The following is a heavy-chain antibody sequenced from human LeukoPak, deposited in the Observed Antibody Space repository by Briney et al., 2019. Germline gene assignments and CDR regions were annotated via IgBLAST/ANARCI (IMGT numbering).Heavy chain of an antibody. Sequence: PSETLSLTCTVSGGSISSSSYYWGWIRQPPGKGLEWIGSIYHSGNTYFNPSLKSRVTISVDTSKNQFSLKMNSVTAADTAVYSCARGFWSGYRYMDVWGKGTTVTVSS. J-gene: IGHJ6*04. CDR3: ARGFWSGYRYMDV. CDR1: GGSISSSSYY. V-gene: IGHV4-39*07. CDR2: IYHSGNT. D-gene: IGHD3-3*01.